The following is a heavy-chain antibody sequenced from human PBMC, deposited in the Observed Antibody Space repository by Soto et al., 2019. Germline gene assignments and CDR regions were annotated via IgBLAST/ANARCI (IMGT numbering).Heavy chain of an antibody. J-gene: IGHJ6*02. Sequence: SETLSLTCTVSGGSISSYYWSWIRQPPGKGLEWIGYIYYSGSTNYNPSLKSRVTISVDTSKNQFSLKLSSVTAADTAVYYCARVAGGPGIISDYYYYGMDVWGQGTTVTVSS. CDR1: GGSISSYY. D-gene: IGHD3-16*01. CDR3: ARVAGGPGIISDYYYYGMDV. CDR2: IYYSGST. V-gene: IGHV4-59*01.